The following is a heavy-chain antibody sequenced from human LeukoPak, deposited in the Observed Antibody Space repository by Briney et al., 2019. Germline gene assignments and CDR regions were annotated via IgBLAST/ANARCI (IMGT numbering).Heavy chain of an antibody. CDR1: GFTFSSYE. Sequence: AGGSLRLSCAASGFTFSSYEMNWVRQAPGKGLEWVGFIRSKAYGGTTEYAASVKGRFTISRDDSKSIAYLQMNSLKTEDTAVYYCTRDEHDYGDRYFDYWGQGTLVTVSS. CDR3: TRDEHDYGDRYFDY. CDR2: IRSKAYGGTT. V-gene: IGHV3-49*04. J-gene: IGHJ4*02. D-gene: IGHD4-17*01.